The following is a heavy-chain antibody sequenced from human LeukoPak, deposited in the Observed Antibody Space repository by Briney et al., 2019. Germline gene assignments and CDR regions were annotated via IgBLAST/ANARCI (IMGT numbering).Heavy chain of an antibody. D-gene: IGHD3-9*01. CDR3: ARTGYNFEWDRPSFGDASDF. CDR1: GFTFINYP. Sequence: PGGSLRLSCAASGFTFINYPMDWVRQAPGKGLEWVASISGRSPYIYYADSLKGRFTISRDNAKNSLYLEMNSLRAEDTAVYYCARTGYNFEWDRPSFGDASDFWDPGTMVTVSS. V-gene: IGHV3-21*01. J-gene: IGHJ3*01. CDR2: ISGRSPYI.